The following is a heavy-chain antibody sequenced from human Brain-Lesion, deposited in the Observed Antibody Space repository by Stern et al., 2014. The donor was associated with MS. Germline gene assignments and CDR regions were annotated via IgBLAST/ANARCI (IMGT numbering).Heavy chain of an antibody. CDR3: ARAVRNQLLSEY. J-gene: IGHJ4*02. D-gene: IGHD2-2*01. CDR2: MNPYSGNT. Sequence: VQLEESGAEVKKPGASVKVSCKASGYTFSSYDITWVRQAYGHGLEWMGWMNPYSGNTGYAQKFKGRVSMTSDPSISTVYMELTSLTSDDTAVYFCARAVRNQLLSEYWGQGTLVTVSS. CDR1: GYTFSSYD. V-gene: IGHV1-8*01.